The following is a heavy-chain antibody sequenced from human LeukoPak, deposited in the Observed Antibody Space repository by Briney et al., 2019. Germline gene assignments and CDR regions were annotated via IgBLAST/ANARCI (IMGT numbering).Heavy chain of an antibody. CDR1: GGSISSYY. J-gene: IGHJ5*02. V-gene: IGHV4-59*01. Sequence: PAETLSLTCTVSGGSISSYYWSWIRQPPGKGLEWIGYIYYSGSTNYNLSLKSRVTISVETYKKQFSLKLSSVTAADTAVYYCARGSPYEPWGQGTLVTVSS. CDR2: IYYSGST. CDR3: ARGSPYEP.